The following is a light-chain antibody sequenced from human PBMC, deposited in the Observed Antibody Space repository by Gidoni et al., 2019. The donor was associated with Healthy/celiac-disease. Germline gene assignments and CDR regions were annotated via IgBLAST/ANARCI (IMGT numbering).Light chain of an antibody. V-gene: IGLV1-40*01. J-gene: IGLJ2*01. CDR2: GNS. CDR1: SSNIGAGYA. Sequence: QSVLTQPPSLSGAPAQRVTISCTGTSSNIGAGYAVHGYQQLPGTAPKLLIDGNSNRPSGVPDRFSGSKSGTSAALAITGLQAEDEADYYCQSYDSSLSGVGFGGGTKRTVL. CDR3: QSYDSSLSGVG.